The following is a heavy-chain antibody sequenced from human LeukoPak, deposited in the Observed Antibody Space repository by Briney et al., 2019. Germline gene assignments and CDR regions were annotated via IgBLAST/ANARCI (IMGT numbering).Heavy chain of an antibody. Sequence: GGSLRLSCAASGFTFSSYWMHWVRQAPGKGLEWVAVISYDGSNKYYADSVKGRFTISRDNSKNTLYLQMNSLRAEDTAVYYCAKDEHDFWSGYYRVGYYYYGMDVWGQGTTVTVSS. CDR3: AKDEHDFWSGYYRVGYYYYGMDV. CDR2: ISYDGSNK. V-gene: IGHV3-30*18. CDR1: GFTFSSYW. D-gene: IGHD3-3*01. J-gene: IGHJ6*02.